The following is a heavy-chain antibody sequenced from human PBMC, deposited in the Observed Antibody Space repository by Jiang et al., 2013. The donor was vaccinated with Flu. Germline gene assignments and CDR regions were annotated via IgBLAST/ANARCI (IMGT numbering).Heavy chain of an antibody. CDR1: GGSIRSGGYY. Sequence: PGLVKPSQTLSLTCTVSGGSIRSGGYYWNWIRQHPGKGLEWIGNIYYSGSTYYNPSLKSRVTISVATSKNQFSLKLSSVTAADTAVYYCGRDGGPATAPWRYWGQGTLVTVSS. J-gene: IGHJ4*02. V-gene: IGHV4-31*03. D-gene: IGHD3-16*01. CDR2: IYYSGST. CDR3: GRDGGPATAPWRY.